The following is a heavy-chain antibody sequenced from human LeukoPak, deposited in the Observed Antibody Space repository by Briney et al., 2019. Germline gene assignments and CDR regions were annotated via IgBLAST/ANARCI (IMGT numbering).Heavy chain of an antibody. CDR1: GYTFTGYY. CDR2: INPNSGGT. Sequence: GASVKVSCKASGYTFTGYYMHWVRQAPGQGLEWMGWINPNSGGTNYAQKFQGRVTMTRDTSISTAYMELSRLRSDDTAVYYCARAEETYSSGWHFYYYYGMDVWGQGTTVTVSS. D-gene: IGHD6-19*01. V-gene: IGHV1-2*02. J-gene: IGHJ6*02. CDR3: ARAEETYSSGWHFYYYYGMDV.